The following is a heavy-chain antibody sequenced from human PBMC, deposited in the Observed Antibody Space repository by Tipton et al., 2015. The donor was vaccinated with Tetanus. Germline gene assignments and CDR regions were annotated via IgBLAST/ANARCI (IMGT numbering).Heavy chain of an antibody. CDR2: ISPYNGKT. J-gene: IGHJ4*02. V-gene: IGHV1-18*01. CDR3: ARGMDYDSSGIDDF. D-gene: IGHD3-22*01. Sequence: QLVQSGPEVKKPGASVKVSCKTSGYSFTRYGISWVRQAPGQGLEWMGWISPYNGKTNYAQKLQGRVTMTRDTSISTAYMEVSRLRSDDTAIYYCARGMDYDSSGIDDFWGQGTLVTVSS. CDR1: GYSFTRYG.